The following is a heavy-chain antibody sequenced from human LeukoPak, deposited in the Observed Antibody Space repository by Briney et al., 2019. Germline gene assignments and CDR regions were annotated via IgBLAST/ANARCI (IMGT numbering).Heavy chain of an antibody. V-gene: IGHV3-7*01. J-gene: IGHJ5*02. Sequence: PGGSLRLSCAASGFTFSNCWMSWVRQAPGKGLEWVANIKEDGSEKYYVDSVKGRFTISRDNAKNSLYLQMNSLRAEDTAVYYCARMAGLSWFDPWGQGTLVTVSS. CDR2: IKEDGSEK. D-gene: IGHD5-24*01. CDR1: GFTFSNCW. CDR3: ARMAGLSWFDP.